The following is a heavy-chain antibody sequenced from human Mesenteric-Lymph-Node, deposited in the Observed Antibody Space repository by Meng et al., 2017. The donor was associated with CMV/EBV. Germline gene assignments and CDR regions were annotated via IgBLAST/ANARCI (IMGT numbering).Heavy chain of an antibody. CDR2: INPSGGST. J-gene: IGHJ4*02. CDR3: ARVYSSSWYVYYFDY. Sequence: ASVKVSCKASGYTFTSYYMHWVRQAPGQGLEWMGIINPSGGSTSYAQKLQGRVTMTTDTSTSTAYMELRSLRSDDTAVYYCARVYSSSWYVYYFDYWGQGTLVTVSS. V-gene: IGHV1-46*01. CDR1: GYTFTSYY. D-gene: IGHD6-13*01.